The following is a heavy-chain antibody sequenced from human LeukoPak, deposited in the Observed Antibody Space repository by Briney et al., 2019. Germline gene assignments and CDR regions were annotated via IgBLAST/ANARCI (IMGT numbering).Heavy chain of an antibody. Sequence: GGSLRLSCAASGFTFSSYDMHWVRQATGKGLEWVSAIGTAGDTYYPGSVKGRFTISRENAKNSLYLQMNSLRAGDTAVYYCARGALLKDIAVAAYYYYGRDVWGQGTTVTVSS. CDR2: IGTAGDT. V-gene: IGHV3-13*01. CDR1: GFTFSSYD. D-gene: IGHD6-19*01. J-gene: IGHJ6*02. CDR3: ARGALLKDIAVAAYYYYGRDV.